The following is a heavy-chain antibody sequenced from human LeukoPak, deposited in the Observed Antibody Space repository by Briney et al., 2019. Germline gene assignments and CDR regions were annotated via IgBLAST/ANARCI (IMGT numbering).Heavy chain of an antibody. CDR2: IKSRTDGGTA. CDR3: TTDDILTGYPRGYYYYGMDV. D-gene: IGHD3-9*01. J-gene: IGHJ6*02. V-gene: IGHV3-15*01. Sequence: GGSLTLSCAASGFTFRNAWMSWVRQVPGRGLEWIGRIKSRTDGGTADYAAPVKGRFTISRDDLEKSLYLQMNSLKSEDTAVYYCTTDDILTGYPRGYYYYGMDVWGQGTTVTVSS. CDR1: GFTFRNAW.